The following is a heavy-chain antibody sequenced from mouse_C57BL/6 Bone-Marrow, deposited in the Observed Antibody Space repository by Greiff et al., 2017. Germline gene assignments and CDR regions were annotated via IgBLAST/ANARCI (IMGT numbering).Heavy chain of an antibody. CDR2: ISDGGSYT. CDR1: GFTFSSYA. Sequence: EVQRVESGGGLVQPGGSLKLSCAASGFTFSSYAMSWVRQTPEKRLEWVATISDGGSYTYYPDNVKGRFTISRDNAKNNLYLQMSHLKSEDTAMYYCARFISYAMDYWGQGTSVTVSS. D-gene: IGHD1-1*01. CDR3: ARFISYAMDY. V-gene: IGHV5-4*01. J-gene: IGHJ4*01.